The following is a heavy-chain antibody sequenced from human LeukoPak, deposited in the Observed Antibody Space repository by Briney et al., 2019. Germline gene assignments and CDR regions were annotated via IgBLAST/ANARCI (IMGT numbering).Heavy chain of an antibody. D-gene: IGHD3-3*01. V-gene: IGHV4-59*08. CDR1: GGSFSGYY. J-gene: IGHJ1*01. CDR2: IYYSGST. CDR3: ARTSYYDFWSGSYFQH. Sequence: SETLSLTCAVYGGSFSGYYWSWIRQPPGKGLEWIGYIYYSGSTNYNPSLKSRVTISVDTSKNQFSLKLSSVTAADTAVYYCARTSYYDFWSGSYFQHWGQGTLVTVSS.